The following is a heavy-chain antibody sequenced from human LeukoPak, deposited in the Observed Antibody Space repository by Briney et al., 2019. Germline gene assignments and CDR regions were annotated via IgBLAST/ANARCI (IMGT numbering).Heavy chain of an antibody. CDR3: ARFSGWPSSPFDY. J-gene: IGHJ4*02. D-gene: IGHD6-19*01. V-gene: IGHV4-59*01. CDR1: GGSISSYY. CDR2: IYYSGST. Sequence: PSETLSLTCTGSGGSISSYYWSWIRQPPGKGLEGIGYIYYSGSTNYNPSLKSRVTISVDTSKNQFSLKLSSVTAADTAVYYCARFSGWPSSPFDYWGQGTLVTVSS.